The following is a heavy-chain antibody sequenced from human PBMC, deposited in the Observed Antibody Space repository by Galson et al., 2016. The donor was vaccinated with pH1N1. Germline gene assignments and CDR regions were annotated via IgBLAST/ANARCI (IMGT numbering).Heavy chain of an antibody. CDR3: ARGGEEVLTFGEPHNWFDP. CDR2: VYSSGST. J-gene: IGHJ5*02. D-gene: IGHD3-10*01. Sequence: IRQPAGKGLEWIGLVYSSGSTRYNPSLKSRVTISADTSKSQLSLKMTSVTAADTAVYYCARGGEEVLTFGEPHNWFDPWGQGILVTVSS. V-gene: IGHV4-61*02.